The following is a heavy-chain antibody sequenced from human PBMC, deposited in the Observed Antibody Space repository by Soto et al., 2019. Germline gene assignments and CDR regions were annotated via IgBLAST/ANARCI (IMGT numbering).Heavy chain of an antibody. CDR3: ARARRSAVPSPLGY. Sequence: QVQLVQSGTEVKKPGSSVKVSCKTSGGTFSSYTLTWVLQAPGQGLEWMGRIIPILGRTNYAQNFHGRVPITADKCTSTACLALSSLSCEDTAVDYRARARRSAVPSPLGYWGQGTLVTVSS. V-gene: IGHV1-69*08. D-gene: IGHD2-2*01. CDR1: GGTFSSYT. J-gene: IGHJ4*02. CDR2: IIPILGRT.